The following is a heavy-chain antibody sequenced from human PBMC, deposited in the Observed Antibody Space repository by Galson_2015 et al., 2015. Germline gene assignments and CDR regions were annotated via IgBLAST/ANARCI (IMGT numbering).Heavy chain of an antibody. J-gene: IGHJ4*02. V-gene: IGHV3-11*01. CDR2: ISPTGSTV. Sequence: SLRLSCAASGFTFSDYYMSWIRQAPGKGLEWVSYISPTGSTVYYVDSVKGRFTISRGNAKNSLYLQMDSLRAEDTAVYYCARGTGELDYWGQGTLVTVSS. D-gene: IGHD3-10*01. CDR3: ARGTGELDY. CDR1: GFTFSDYY.